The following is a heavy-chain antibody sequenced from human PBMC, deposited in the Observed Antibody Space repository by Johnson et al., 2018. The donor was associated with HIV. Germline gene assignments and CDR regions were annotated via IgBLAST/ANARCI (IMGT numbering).Heavy chain of an antibody. J-gene: IGHJ3*02. D-gene: IGHD2-15*01. CDR1: GLTFSSYA. Sequence: QVQLVESGGGVVQPGRSLRLSCAASGLTFSSYAMYWVRQAPGKGLEWVAVISYDGSNKYYADSVKGRFTISRDNSKNTLYLQMNSLRAEDTAVYYCARAGIVFDIWGQGTMVTVSS. V-gene: IGHV3-30-3*01. CDR3: ARAGIVFDI. CDR2: ISYDGSNK.